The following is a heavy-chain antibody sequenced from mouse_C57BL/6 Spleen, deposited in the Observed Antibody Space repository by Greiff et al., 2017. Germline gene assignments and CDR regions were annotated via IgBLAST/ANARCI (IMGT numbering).Heavy chain of an antibody. D-gene: IGHD2-4*01. CDR1: GYTFTSYG. CDR2: IYPRSGNT. V-gene: IGHV1-81*01. Sequence: VMLVESGAELARPGASVKLSCKASGYTFTSYGISWVKQRTGQGLEWIGEIYPRSGNTYYNEKFKGKATLTAEKSSSTAYMELRSLTSEDSAVYFCARSGNYDGEFAYWGQGTLVTVSA. J-gene: IGHJ3*01. CDR3: ARSGNYDGEFAY.